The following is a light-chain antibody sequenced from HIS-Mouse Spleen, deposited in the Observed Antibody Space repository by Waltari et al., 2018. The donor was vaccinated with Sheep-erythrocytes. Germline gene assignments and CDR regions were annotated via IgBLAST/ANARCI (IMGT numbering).Light chain of an antibody. J-gene: IGLJ2*01. CDR1: KLGDKY. Sequence: SYELTQPPSVSVSPGQTASITCSGDKLGDKYACWYQQKPGQSPVLVIYQDSKRPSGSPVRFSGSNSGNTATLTISGTQAMDEADYYCQAWDSSTAVVFGGGTKLTVL. V-gene: IGLV3-1*01. CDR3: QAWDSSTAVV. CDR2: QDS.